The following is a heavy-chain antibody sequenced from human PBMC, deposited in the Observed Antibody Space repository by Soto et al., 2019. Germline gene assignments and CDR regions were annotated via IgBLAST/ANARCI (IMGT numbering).Heavy chain of an antibody. CDR1: GGSISNYY. V-gene: IGHV4-59*01. CDR2: IHYSGAT. Sequence: SETLSLTCTISGGSISNYYWSWIRQSPGKGLEWIGDIHYSGATKHNPSLKSRVAISVDTSKIQFSLKLDSVTTADTAVYYCARAFSYYNVLTYYFDYWGPGTLVTVSS. CDR3: ARAFSYYNVLTYYFDY. D-gene: IGHD3-9*01. J-gene: IGHJ4*02.